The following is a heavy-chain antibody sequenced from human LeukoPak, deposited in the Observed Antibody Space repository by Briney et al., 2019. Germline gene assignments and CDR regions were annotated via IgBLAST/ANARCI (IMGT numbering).Heavy chain of an antibody. CDR2: ISAYNGNT. J-gene: IGHJ4*02. D-gene: IGHD3-22*01. V-gene: IGHV1-18*01. Sequence: GASVKVSCKASGYTFTSYGISWVRQAPGQGLEWMGWISAYNGNTNYAQKLQGRVTMTTDTSTSTAYMELRSLRSDDTAVYYCARAPYYYDSSGYYHDYWGQGTLVTVSS. CDR3: ARAPYYYDSSGYYHDY. CDR1: GYTFTSYG.